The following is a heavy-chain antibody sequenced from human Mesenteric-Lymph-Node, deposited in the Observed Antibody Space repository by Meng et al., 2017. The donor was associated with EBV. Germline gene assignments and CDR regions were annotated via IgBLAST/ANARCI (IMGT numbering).Heavy chain of an antibody. J-gene: IGHJ5*02. CDR2: ISGYNGNT. D-gene: IGHD3-9*01. CDR1: GYTFTSYG. CDR3: VRSRRLFDWLPVQPS. V-gene: IGHV1-18*01. Sequence: QVQLVQSGAEVKKPGASVKVSCKASGYTFTSYGISWVRQAPGQGLEWMGWISGYNGNTNYAQKLQGRVTLTTDTSTATAYMELRSLRSDDTAVYYCVRSRRLFDWLPVQPSWGQGTLVTVSS.